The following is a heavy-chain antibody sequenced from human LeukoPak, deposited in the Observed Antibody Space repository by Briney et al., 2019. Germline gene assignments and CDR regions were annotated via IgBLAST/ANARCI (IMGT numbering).Heavy chain of an antibody. D-gene: IGHD2/OR15-2a*01. CDR2: ISASPYI. CDR1: GFTFSSYS. CDR3: ARGGLSGQRTDLFDI. J-gene: IGHJ3*02. Sequence: GGSLRLSCAASGFTFSSYSMNWDRQAPGKGLEWVSSISASPYIYYADSVKGRFTISRDDSKNSLYLQMKSLRAEDTALYYCARGGLSGQRTDLFDIWGQGTMVTVSS. V-gene: IGHV3-21*01.